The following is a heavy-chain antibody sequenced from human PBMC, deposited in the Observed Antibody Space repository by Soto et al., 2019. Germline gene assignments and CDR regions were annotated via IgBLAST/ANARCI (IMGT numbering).Heavy chain of an antibody. CDR2: ISAYNGNT. V-gene: IGHV1-18*01. CDR3: ARDVRYCRGGSCQSCFDP. J-gene: IGHJ5*02. D-gene: IGHD2-15*01. Sequence: ASVKVSCKASGYTFTSYGISWVRQAPGQGLEWMGWISAYNGNTNYAQKLQGRVTMTTDTSTSTAYMELRSLRSDDTAVYYCARDVRYCRGGSCQSCFDPWGQETLVTVSS. CDR1: GYTFTSYG.